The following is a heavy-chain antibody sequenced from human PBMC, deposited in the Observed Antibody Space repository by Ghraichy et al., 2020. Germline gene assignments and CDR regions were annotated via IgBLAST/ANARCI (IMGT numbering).Heavy chain of an antibody. CDR3: ARAADGGYDC. CDR2: ISGTDGST. D-gene: IGHD5-12*01. J-gene: IGHJ4*02. Sequence: GGSLRLSCAASGFTFSIYDMRWVRQAPGKGLEWVSAISGTDGSTRYADSVEGRFTISRDNSKNTLYLQMNSLRVEDTAVYYCARAADGGYDCWGQGTLVTVSS. CDR1: GFTFSIYD. V-gene: IGHV3-23*01.